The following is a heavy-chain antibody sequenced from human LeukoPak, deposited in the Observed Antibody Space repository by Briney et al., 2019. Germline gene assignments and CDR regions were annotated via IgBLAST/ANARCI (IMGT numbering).Heavy chain of an antibody. Sequence: GGSLRLSCAASGFTFSSYAMSWVRQAPGKGLEWVSAISGSGASTYYADSVKGRFTISRDNSKNTLYLQMNSLKTEDTAVYYCTTDRLIWFGEKGSFDYWGQGTLVTVSS. D-gene: IGHD3-10*01. CDR1: GFTFSSYA. CDR3: TTDRLIWFGEKGSFDY. J-gene: IGHJ4*02. V-gene: IGHV3-23*01. CDR2: ISGSGAST.